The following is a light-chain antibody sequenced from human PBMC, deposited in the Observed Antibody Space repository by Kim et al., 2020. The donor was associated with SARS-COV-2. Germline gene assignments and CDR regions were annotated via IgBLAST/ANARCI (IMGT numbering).Light chain of an antibody. V-gene: IGLV3-19*01. CDR1: SLRSYY. CDR2: GKN. CDR3: NSRDISWV. Sequence: SSELTQDPAVSVALGQTVRITCQGDSLRSYYASWYQQKPGQAPVLVIYGKNNRPSGIPDRFSGSSSGNTASLTITGAQAEDEADYYCNSRDISWVFGGGTQLTVL. J-gene: IGLJ3*02.